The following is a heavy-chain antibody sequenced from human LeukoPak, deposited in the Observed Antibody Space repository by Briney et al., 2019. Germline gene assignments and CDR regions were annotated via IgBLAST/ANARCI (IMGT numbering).Heavy chain of an antibody. J-gene: IGHJ4*02. CDR3: ARRQYSSGWYYVDY. CDR1: GFTFSSYW. CDR2: INSDGSST. V-gene: IGHV3-74*01. D-gene: IGHD6-19*01. Sequence: GGSLRLSCAASGFTFSSYWMHWVRQAPGKGLGWVSRINSDGSSTSYADSVKGRFTISRDNAKNTLYLQMNSLRAEDTAVYYCARRQYSSGWYYVDYWGQGTLVTVSS.